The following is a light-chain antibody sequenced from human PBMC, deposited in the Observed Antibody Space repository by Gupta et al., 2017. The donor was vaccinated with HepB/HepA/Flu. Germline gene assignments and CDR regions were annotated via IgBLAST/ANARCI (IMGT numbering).Light chain of an antibody. CDR1: TSDIGSNNY. CDR2: DVR. J-gene: IGLJ2*01. CDR3: FSATNSGSLV. Sequence: QSVLTQPASLSGSPGQSITISCTGTTSDIGSNNYVSWRQQHPGKAPKLIIFDVRGRPPGVSNRFSGSKSGNMASLTISGLQAEDEADYYCFSATNSGSLVFGRGTKFTVL. V-gene: IGLV2-14*01.